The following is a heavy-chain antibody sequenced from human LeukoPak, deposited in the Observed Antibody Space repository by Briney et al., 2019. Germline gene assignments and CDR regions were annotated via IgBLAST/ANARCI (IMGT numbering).Heavy chain of an antibody. CDR1: GGSISGYY. CDR2: IYYSGST. CDR3: ARQLDTVGATTADS. V-gene: IGHV4-39*01. D-gene: IGHD1-26*01. Sequence: SETLSLTCTVSGGSISGYYWSWIRQPPGKGLEWIGTIYYSGSTYYNPSLESRVTISLDTSKNQFSLRLSSVTAADTAVYYCARQLDTVGATTADSWGQGTLVTVSS. J-gene: IGHJ4*02.